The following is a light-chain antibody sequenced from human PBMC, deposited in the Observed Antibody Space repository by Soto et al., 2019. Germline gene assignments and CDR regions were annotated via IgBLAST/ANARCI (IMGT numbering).Light chain of an antibody. V-gene: IGLV2-23*02. CDR1: SSDVGTFSL. CDR2: EVT. CDR3: CSYAGSATLV. J-gene: IGLJ3*02. Sequence: QSALTQPASVSGSPGQSITISCTGTSSDVGTFSLVSWYQQDPGKAPKLILYEVTKRPSGISNRFSGSKSGNTASLTISGLQAEDEADYYFCSYAGSATLVFGGGTKLTVL.